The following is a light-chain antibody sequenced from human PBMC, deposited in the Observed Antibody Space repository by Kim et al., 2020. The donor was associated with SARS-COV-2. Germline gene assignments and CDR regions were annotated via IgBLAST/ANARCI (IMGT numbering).Light chain of an antibody. V-gene: IGKV1-5*01. Sequence: VGDRTITSRASQSSSSWLAWYQQKPGKAPKLLIYDASSWESRVPSRISGSGSGTEFTLTISSLQPDDFATYYCQQDNSYYRTFGQGTKVDIK. CDR1: QSSSSW. J-gene: IGKJ1*01. CDR2: DAS. CDR3: QQDNSYYRT.